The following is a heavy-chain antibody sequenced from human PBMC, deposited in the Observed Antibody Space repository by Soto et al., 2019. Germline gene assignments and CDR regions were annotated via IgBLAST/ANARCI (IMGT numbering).Heavy chain of an antibody. V-gene: IGHV4-39*01. J-gene: IGHJ3*02. CDR1: GGSISSSSYY. CDR2: IYYSGST. CDR3: ASFGGTTSAFDI. D-gene: IGHD2-15*01. Sequence: TSETLSLTCTVSGGSISSSSYYWGWIRQPPGKGLEWIGSIYYSGSTYYNPSLKSRVTISVDTSKNQFSLKLSSVTAADTAVYYCASFGGTTSAFDIWGQGTMVTVSS.